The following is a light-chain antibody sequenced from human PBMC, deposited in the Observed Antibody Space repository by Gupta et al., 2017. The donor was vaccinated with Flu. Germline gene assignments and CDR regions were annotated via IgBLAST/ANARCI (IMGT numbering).Light chain of an antibody. CDR2: GVS. J-gene: IGKJ4*01. CDR1: QSVPKNH. V-gene: IGKV3-20*01. CDR3: QQEDSSPLT. Sequence: GTLSLSPGERATLSCRASQSVPKNHLGWSQKNPGQAPRLLIYGVSSRAAGIPDRFSGRGSGTDLTLTISRLEPQDFALYYCQQEDSSPLTFGGGTKVEIK.